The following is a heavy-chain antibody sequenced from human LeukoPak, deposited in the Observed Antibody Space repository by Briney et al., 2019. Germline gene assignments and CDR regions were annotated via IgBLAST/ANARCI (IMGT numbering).Heavy chain of an antibody. CDR3: ARGPPNWGYDY. Sequence: GGSLRLSCAASGFTVSTNYMSWVRQAPGKGLEWVSVIYRDDTTYYADSVKGRFTISRDNSKNTLYLQMSSVRAEDTAVYYCARGPPNWGYDYWGPGTLVTVSS. D-gene: IGHD7-27*01. V-gene: IGHV3-53*01. J-gene: IGHJ4*02. CDR2: IYRDDTT. CDR1: GFTVSTNY.